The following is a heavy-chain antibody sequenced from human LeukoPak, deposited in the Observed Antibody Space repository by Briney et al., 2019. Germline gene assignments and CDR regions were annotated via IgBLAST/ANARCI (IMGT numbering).Heavy chain of an antibody. CDR1: GFTFSSYS. J-gene: IGHJ4*02. Sequence: GGSLRLSCAASGFTFSSYSINWVRQAPGKGLEWVSYISSSSSTIYYADSVKGRFTISRDNAKNSLYLQMNSLRDEDTAVYYCARRNYYGSGSLGRPFDYWGQGTLVTVSS. D-gene: IGHD3-10*01. CDR3: ARRNYYGSGSLGRPFDY. CDR2: ISSSSSTI. V-gene: IGHV3-48*02.